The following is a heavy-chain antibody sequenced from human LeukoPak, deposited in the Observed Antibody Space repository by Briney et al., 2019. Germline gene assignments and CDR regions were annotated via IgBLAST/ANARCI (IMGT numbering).Heavy chain of an antibody. Sequence: SVKVSCKASGGTFSSYAISWVRQAPGQGLEWMGGIIPIFGAANYAQKFQGRVTITADESTSTAYMELSSLRSEDTAVYYCARGVVPAANAFGYWGQGTLVTVSS. CDR1: GGTFSSYA. D-gene: IGHD2-2*01. CDR2: IIPIFGAA. V-gene: IGHV1-69*13. J-gene: IGHJ4*02. CDR3: ARGVVPAANAFGY.